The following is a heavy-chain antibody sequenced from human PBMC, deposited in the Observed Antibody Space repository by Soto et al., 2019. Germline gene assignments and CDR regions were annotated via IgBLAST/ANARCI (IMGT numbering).Heavy chain of an antibody. Sequence: QVHLVQSGAEVKKPGASVKVSCKGSGYAFTTYGTTWVRQAPGQGLEWMGWISAHNGNTNYAQKLQGRVTVTRDTSTSTAYMELRSLGSDETAVYYCARGRYGDYWGQGARVTVSS. J-gene: IGHJ4*02. CDR3: ARGRYGDY. CDR1: GYAFTTYG. V-gene: IGHV1-18*01. D-gene: IGHD1-1*01. CDR2: ISAHNGNT.